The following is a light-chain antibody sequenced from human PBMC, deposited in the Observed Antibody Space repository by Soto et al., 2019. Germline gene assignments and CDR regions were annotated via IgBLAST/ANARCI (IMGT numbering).Light chain of an antibody. CDR1: ESVSSN. CDR3: QQYNNWVT. CDR2: DAS. V-gene: IGKV3-15*01. Sequence: EIVMTQSPATLSVSPGERATLSCRASESVSSNLAWYQQKPGQAPRLLMYDASTRATGIPARFSGSGSGTEFTLTISSLQSEDFAVYYCQQYNNWVTFGGGTKVEIK. J-gene: IGKJ4*01.